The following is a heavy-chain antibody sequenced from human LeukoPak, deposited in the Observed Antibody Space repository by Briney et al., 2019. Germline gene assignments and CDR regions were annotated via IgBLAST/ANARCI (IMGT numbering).Heavy chain of an antibody. D-gene: IGHD3-22*01. CDR1: GFTFSSYG. J-gene: IGHJ1*01. Sequence: GGSLRLSCAASGFTFSSYGMHWVRQAPGKGLEWVAFIRYDGSNKYYADSVKGRFTISRDNSKNTLYLQMNSLRAEDTALYYCAKDDSSRPGEYFQHWGQGTLVTVSS. CDR3: AKDDSSRPGEYFQH. V-gene: IGHV3-30*02. CDR2: IRYDGSNK.